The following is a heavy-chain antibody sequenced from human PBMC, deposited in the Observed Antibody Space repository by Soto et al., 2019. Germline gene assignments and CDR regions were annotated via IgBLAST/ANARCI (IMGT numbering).Heavy chain of an antibody. D-gene: IGHD5-18*01. V-gene: IGHV4-59*12. J-gene: IGHJ4*02. Sequence: SETLSLTCTVSGGSISRYYWSWIRQPPGKGLEWIGYGFYSGSTNYNPSLKSRVTISVDTSKNQFSLKLSSVTAADTAVYYCAKDVMKDTAVSTGFDFWGQGTLVTVSS. CDR2: GFYSGST. CDR3: AKDVMKDTAVSTGFDF. CDR1: GGSISRYY.